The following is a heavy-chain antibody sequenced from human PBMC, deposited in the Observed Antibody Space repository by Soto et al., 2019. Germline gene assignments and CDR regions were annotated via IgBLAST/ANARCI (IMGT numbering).Heavy chain of an antibody. CDR3: ARDYCSVNSCYQDGLDS. CDR2: IKEDGSEK. CDR1: GFIFGNYW. V-gene: IGHV3-7*03. D-gene: IGHD2-15*01. J-gene: IGHJ5*01. Sequence: PGGSLRLSCEASGFIFGNYWMSWLRRAPGKGLEWVANIKEDGSEKKYADSVKGRFTLSRDNAKNSMYLQMNSLRAVDTAVYYCARDYCSVNSCYQDGLDSWVPVSLDTGSS.